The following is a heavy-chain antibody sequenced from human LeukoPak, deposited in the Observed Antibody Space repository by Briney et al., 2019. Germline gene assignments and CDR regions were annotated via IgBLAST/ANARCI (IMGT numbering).Heavy chain of an antibody. CDR2: IKRDGSEK. CDR3: ALNMIGGQIFDF. Sequence: GGSLRLSCAASGFTFSNYWMSWVRQAPGKGLEWVADIKRDGSEKHYVDSVKGRFTISRDDARNSLYLQMNSLRAEDTAVYYCALNMIGGQIFDFWGQGTLVTVSS. D-gene: IGHD3-16*01. V-gene: IGHV3-7*01. CDR1: GFTFSNYW. J-gene: IGHJ4*02.